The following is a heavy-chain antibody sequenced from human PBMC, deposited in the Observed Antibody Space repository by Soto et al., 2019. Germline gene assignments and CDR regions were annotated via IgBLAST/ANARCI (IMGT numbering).Heavy chain of an antibody. CDR2: ISYDGSNK. D-gene: IGHD2-2*01. Sequence: GGSLRLSCAASGFTFSSYAMHWVRQAPGKGLEWVAVISYDGSNKYYADSVKGRFTISRDNSKNTLYLQMNSLRAEDTAVYYCARGLTKNCSSTSCSYYYYGMDVWGQGTTVTVSS. J-gene: IGHJ6*02. CDR3: ARGLTKNCSSTSCSYYYYGMDV. CDR1: GFTFSSYA. V-gene: IGHV3-30-3*01.